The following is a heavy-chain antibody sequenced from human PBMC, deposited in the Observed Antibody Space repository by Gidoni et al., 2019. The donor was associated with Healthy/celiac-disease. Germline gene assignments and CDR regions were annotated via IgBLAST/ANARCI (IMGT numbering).Heavy chain of an antibody. Sequence: QVQLVQYGAEVKKPGASVKVSCKASGYTFTSYAMHWVRQAPGQRLEWMGWINAGNGNTKYAQKFQGRVTITRDTSASTAYMELSSLRSEDTAVYYCARDLVAVAGNDYWGQGTLVTVSS. CDR3: ARDLVAVAGNDY. D-gene: IGHD6-19*01. CDR1: GYTFTSYA. CDR2: INAGNGNT. J-gene: IGHJ4*02. V-gene: IGHV1-3*01.